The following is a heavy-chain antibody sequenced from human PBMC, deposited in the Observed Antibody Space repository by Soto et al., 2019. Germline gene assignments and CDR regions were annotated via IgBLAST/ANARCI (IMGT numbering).Heavy chain of an antibody. CDR2: IYHSGST. D-gene: IGHD2-15*01. J-gene: IGHJ4*02. CDR3: ARVTGPLVVVAAAPFDF. Sequence: SETLSLTCAVSGVSISSENWWRWVRQSPGKGLEWIGEIYHSGSTNYNPSLKRRVTISLDKSKNQFSLKLSSVTAADTAVYYCARVTGPLVVVAAAPFDFWGPGTLVTVSS. V-gene: IGHV4-4*02. CDR1: GVSISSENW.